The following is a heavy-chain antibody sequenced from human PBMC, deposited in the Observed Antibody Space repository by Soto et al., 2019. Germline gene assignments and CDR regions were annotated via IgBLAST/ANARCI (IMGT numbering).Heavy chain of an antibody. Sequence: QVQLQQWGAGLLKPSETLSLTCAVYGGSFGGYYWSWIRQPPGKGLEWIGEINHSGSTNYNPSLKSRVTISVDTSKNQFSLKLSSVTAADTAVYYCARDFGAARPFDYWGQGTLVTVSS. J-gene: IGHJ4*02. CDR3: ARDFGAARPFDY. CDR1: GGSFGGYY. CDR2: INHSGST. D-gene: IGHD6-6*01. V-gene: IGHV4-34*01.